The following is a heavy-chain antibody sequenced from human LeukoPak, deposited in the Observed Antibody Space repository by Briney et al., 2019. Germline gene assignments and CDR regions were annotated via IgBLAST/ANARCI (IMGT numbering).Heavy chain of an antibody. J-gene: IGHJ4*02. V-gene: IGHV3-23*01. CDR1: GFSFRSYA. Sequence: GGSLRLSCAASGFSFRSYAMSWVRQAPGKGLEWVSAISGSGETTYYADSVKGRFTISRDNANNTVSLQTSSLRPEDTAVYYCAKYRMRDSSGSYLHWGQGIQVAVSS. D-gene: IGHD3-22*01. CDR2: ISGSGETT. CDR3: AKYRMRDSSGSYLH.